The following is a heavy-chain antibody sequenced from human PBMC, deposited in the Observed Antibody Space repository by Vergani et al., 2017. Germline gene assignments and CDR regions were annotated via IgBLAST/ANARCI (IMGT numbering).Heavy chain of an antibody. D-gene: IGHD1-20*01. CDR1: GGSFSGYY. J-gene: IGHJ3*02. CDR2: IYPGDSDT. CDR3: ARRITRTVYSFDI. Sequence: VQLQQWGAGLLKPSETLSLTCAVYGGSFSGYYWSWIRQPPGKGLEWMGIIYPGDSDTRYSPSFQGQVTISADKSISTAYLQWSSLKASDTAMYYCARRITRTVYSFDIWGQGTMVTVSS. V-gene: IGHV5-51*01.